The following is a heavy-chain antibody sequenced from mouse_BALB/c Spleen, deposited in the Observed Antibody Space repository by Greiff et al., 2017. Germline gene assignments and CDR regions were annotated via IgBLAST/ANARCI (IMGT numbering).Heavy chain of an antibody. J-gene: IGHJ2*01. D-gene: IGHD1-2*01. CDR3: ARSDSLLRLRDY. V-gene: IGHV1-9*01. CDR2: ILPGSGST. Sequence: VQLQQSGAELMKPGASVKISCKATGYTFSSYCIEWVKQRPGHGLEWIGEILPGSGSTNYNEKFKGKATFTADTSSNTAYMQLSSLTSEDSAVYYCARSDSLLRLRDYWGQGTTLTVSS. CDR1: GYTFSSYC.